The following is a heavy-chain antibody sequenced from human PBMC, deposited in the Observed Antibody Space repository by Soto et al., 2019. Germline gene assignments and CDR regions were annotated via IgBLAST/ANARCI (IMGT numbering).Heavy chain of an antibody. J-gene: IGHJ6*02. D-gene: IGHD1-1*01. V-gene: IGHV3-33*01. CDR2: IWYDGSNK. Sequence: PXVCLRLSCAACGFSFSSYGMHWVRQAPGKGLEWVAVIWYDGSNKYYADSVKGRFTISRDNSKNTLYLQMNSLRAEDTAVYYCARDNVPGTTNYYGMDAWRQGTTVTVSS. CDR3: ARDNVPGTTNYYGMDA. CDR1: GFSFSSYG.